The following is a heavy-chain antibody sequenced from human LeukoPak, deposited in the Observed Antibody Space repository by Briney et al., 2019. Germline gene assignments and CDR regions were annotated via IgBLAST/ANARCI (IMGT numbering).Heavy chain of an antibody. V-gene: IGHV3-7*01. CDR2: IKQDGSEK. D-gene: IGHD6-19*01. CDR1: GFTFSSYW. Sequence: GGSLRPSCAASGFTFSSYWMSWVRQAPGKGLEWVANIKQDGSEKYYVDSVKGRFTISRDNAKNSLYLQMNSLRAEDTAVYYCAREGVAVAGTARGMDVWGKGTTVTVSS. J-gene: IGHJ6*03. CDR3: AREGVAVAGTARGMDV.